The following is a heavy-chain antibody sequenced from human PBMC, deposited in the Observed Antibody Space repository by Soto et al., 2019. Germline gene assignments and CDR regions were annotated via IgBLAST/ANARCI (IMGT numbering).Heavy chain of an antibody. J-gene: IGHJ4*02. CDR3: ARESLGDDGDYV. CDR2: INAGNGNT. D-gene: IGHD4-17*01. CDR1: GYTFTSYA. V-gene: IGHV1-3*01. Sequence: ASVKVSCKASGYTFTSYAMHWVRQAPGQRLEWMGWINAGNGNTKYSQKFQGRVTITRDTSASTAYMELSSLRSEDTAVYYCARESLGDDGDYVWGQGTLVTVSS.